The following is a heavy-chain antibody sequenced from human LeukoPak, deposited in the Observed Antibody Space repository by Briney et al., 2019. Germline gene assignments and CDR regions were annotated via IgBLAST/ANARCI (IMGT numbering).Heavy chain of an antibody. J-gene: IGHJ3*02. CDR3: ARDLLGTTVREEGAFDI. D-gene: IGHD3-10*01. V-gene: IGHV3-53*01. CDR1: GFTVSSNY. CDR2: IYSGGST. Sequence: GGSLRLSCAASGFTVSSNYMSWVRQAPGKGLEWVSVIYSGGSTYYADSVKGRFTISRDNSKNTLYLQMNSLRAEDTAVYYCARDLLGTTVREEGAFDIWGQGTMVTVSS.